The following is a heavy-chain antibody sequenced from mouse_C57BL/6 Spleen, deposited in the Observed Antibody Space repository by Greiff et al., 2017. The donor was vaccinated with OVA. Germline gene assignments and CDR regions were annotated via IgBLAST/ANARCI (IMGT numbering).Heavy chain of an antibody. CDR1: GYTFTSYW. CDR2: IDPSDSYT. CDR3: ARGAHYYGSSYYAMDY. D-gene: IGHD1-1*01. J-gene: IGHJ4*01. Sequence: VQLQQPGAELVMPGASVKLSCKASGYTFTSYWMHWVKQRPGQGLEWIGEIDPSDSYTNYNQKFKGKSTLTVDKSSSTSYMQLSSLTSEDSAVYYCARGAHYYGSSYYAMDYWGQGTSVTVSS. V-gene: IGHV1-69*01.